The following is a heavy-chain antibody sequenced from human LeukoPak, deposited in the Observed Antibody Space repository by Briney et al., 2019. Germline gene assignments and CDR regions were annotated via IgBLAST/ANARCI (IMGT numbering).Heavy chain of an antibody. V-gene: IGHV4-39*01. CDR3: ARQFGFRDFWSGYGNWFDP. J-gene: IGHJ5*02. CDR1: GGSISSSSYY. D-gene: IGHD3-3*01. Sequence: SETLSLTCTVSGGSISSSSYYWGWIRQPPGKGLEWIGSIYYSGGTYYNPSLKSRVTISVDTSKNQFSLKLSSVTAADTAVYYCARQFGFRDFWSGYGNWFDPWGQGTLVTVSS. CDR2: IYYSGGT.